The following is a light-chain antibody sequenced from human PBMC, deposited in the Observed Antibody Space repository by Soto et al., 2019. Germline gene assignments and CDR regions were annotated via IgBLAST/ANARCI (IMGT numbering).Light chain of an antibody. V-gene: IGKV1-8*01. CDR1: QGISSY. Sequence: AIRMTQSPSSFSASTGDRVTITCRASQGISSYLAWYQQKPGKAPKLLIYAASTLQSGVPSRFSGSGSGTDFTLTISSLQSEDFAVYYCQEYNDWPLWTFGQGTKVEIK. J-gene: IGKJ1*01. CDR3: QEYNDWPLWT. CDR2: AAS.